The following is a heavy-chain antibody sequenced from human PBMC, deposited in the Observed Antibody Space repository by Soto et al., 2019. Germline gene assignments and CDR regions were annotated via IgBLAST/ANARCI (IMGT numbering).Heavy chain of an antibody. CDR3: ARWRYGDY. Sequence: QVHLVQSGAEVKKPGASVKVSCKGSGYAFTTYGINWVRQAPGQGLEWMGWISAHNGNTNYAQKLQGRVTVTRDTSTSTAYMELRRLRYDDTAVYYCARWRYGDYWGQGALVTVSS. CDR1: GYAFTTYG. D-gene: IGHD1-1*01. V-gene: IGHV1-18*01. J-gene: IGHJ4*02. CDR2: ISAHNGNT.